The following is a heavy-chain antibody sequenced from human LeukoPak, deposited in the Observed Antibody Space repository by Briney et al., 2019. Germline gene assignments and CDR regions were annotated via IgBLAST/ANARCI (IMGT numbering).Heavy chain of an antibody. Sequence: SETLSLTCTVSGGSISSYYWSWIRQPAGKGLEWIGRIYTSGSTNYNPSLKSRVTMSVDTSKNQFSLKLSSVTAADMAVYYCARVDCSGGSCYPHYYYYMDVWGKGTTVTVSS. D-gene: IGHD2-15*01. J-gene: IGHJ6*03. CDR2: IYTSGST. CDR1: GGSISSYY. V-gene: IGHV4-4*07. CDR3: ARVDCSGGSCYPHYYYYMDV.